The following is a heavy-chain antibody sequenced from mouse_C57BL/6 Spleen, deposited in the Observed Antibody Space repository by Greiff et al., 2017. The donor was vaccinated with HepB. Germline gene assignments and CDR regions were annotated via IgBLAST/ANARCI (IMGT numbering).Heavy chain of an antibody. V-gene: IGHV14-2*01. CDR1: GFTINGSY. CDR2: IYPEDGET. CDR3: ARRGITTVVGGDWYLDV. J-gene: IGHJ1*03. D-gene: IGHD1-1*01. Sequence: EVQLQQSGAELVKPGASVKFSCTASGFTINGSYMHWVKQRTEQGLEWIGRIYPEDGETNYAPKFQGKATITADHSTNTAYLQLSSLTSEDTAVYYCARRGITTVVGGDWYLDVWGTGTTVTVSS.